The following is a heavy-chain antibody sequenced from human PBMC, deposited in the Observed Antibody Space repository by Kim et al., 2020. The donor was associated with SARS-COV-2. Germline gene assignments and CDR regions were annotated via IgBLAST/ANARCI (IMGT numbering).Heavy chain of an antibody. D-gene: IGHD3-9*01. Sequence: SETLSLTCAVYGGSFSGYYWSWIRQPPGKGLEWIGEIKNRGSTNYNPSLKSRVTISVDTSKNQFSLKLSSVTAVDTAVYYGARGYYDILSGYSIDFDYWG. CDR1: GGSFSGYY. V-gene: IGHV4-34*01. J-gene: IGHJ4*01. CDR3: ARGYYDILSGYSIDFDY. CDR2: IKNRGST.